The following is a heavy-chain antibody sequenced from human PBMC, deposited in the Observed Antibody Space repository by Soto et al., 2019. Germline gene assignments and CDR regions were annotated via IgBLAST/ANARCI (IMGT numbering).Heavy chain of an antibody. CDR3: ASPDTAMVTEFVDYYYGMDV. CDR1: GYTFTSYA. D-gene: IGHD5-18*01. V-gene: IGHV1-3*01. CDR2: INAGNGNT. J-gene: IGHJ6*02. Sequence: ASVKVSCKASGYTFTSYAMHLVRQAPRQRLEWMGWINAGNGNTKYSQKFQGRITINRDTSASTAYMELSSLRSEDTAVYYCASPDTAMVTEFVDYYYGMDVWGQGTTVTVSS.